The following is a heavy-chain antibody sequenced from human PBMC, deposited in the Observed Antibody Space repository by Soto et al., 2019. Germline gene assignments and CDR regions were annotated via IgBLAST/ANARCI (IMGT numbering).Heavy chain of an antibody. CDR3: ARGRIYQYYYDSSGYYPYYFDY. D-gene: IGHD3-22*01. Sequence: QVQLQESGPGLVKPSQTLSLTCTVSGGSISSGGYYWSWIRQHPGKGLEWIGYIYYSGSTYYNPSRKSRVTISVDTSKNQFSLTLSSVTAADTAVYYCARGRIYQYYYDSSGYYPYYFDYWGQGTLVTVSS. CDR2: IYYSGST. V-gene: IGHV4-31*03. J-gene: IGHJ4*02. CDR1: GGSISSGGYY.